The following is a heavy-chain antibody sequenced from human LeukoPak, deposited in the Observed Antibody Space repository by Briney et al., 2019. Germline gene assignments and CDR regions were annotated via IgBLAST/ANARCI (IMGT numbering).Heavy chain of an antibody. CDR1: GGSISSSNW. Sequence: PSETLSLTCAVSGGSISSSNWWSWVRQPPGKGLEWIGEIYHSGSINYNPSLRSRVTISMDKSNNQLSLKLTSLTAADTAVYYCARNGGGSGWGNWFDPWGQGTLVTVSS. CDR3: ARNGGGSGWGNWFDP. V-gene: IGHV4-4*02. CDR2: IYHSGSI. D-gene: IGHD6-19*01. J-gene: IGHJ5*02.